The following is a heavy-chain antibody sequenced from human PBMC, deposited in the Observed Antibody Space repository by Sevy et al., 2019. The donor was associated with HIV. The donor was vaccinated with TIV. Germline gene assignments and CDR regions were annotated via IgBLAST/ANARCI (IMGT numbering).Heavy chain of an antibody. Sequence: GGSLRLSCAASGFTFSRFWMSWVRHAPGKGLEWVANIKQDGSEKYYVDSVKGRFTISRDNAKKSLYLQMNSLRAEDTAVYYCASNRDDSSGFHMDVWGQGTTVTVSS. V-gene: IGHV3-7*01. D-gene: IGHD5-12*01. CDR3: ASNRDDSSGFHMDV. CDR1: GFTFSRFW. J-gene: IGHJ6*02. CDR2: IKQDGSEK.